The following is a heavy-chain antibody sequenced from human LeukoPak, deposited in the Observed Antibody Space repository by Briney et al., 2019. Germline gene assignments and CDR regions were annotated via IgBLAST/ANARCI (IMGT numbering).Heavy chain of an antibody. V-gene: IGHV4-39*01. D-gene: IGHD2-21*01. CDR3: AREEASVGDY. CDR1: GGSISSNSHY. Sequence: PSETLSLTCTVSGGSISSNSHYWAWIRQPLGKGLEWIGSIHYSGSTFYSPSLKRRVTISVYTPKNQFSLILTSVTASDTAVYYCAREEASVGDYWGQGILVTVSS. J-gene: IGHJ4*02. CDR2: IHYSGST.